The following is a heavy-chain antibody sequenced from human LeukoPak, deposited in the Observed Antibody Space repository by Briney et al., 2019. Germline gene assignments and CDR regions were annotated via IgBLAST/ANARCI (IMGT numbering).Heavy chain of an antibody. Sequence: GGSLRLSCAASGFTFSSYWMHWVRQAPGKGLEWVSSISSSSSYIYYADSVKGRFTISRDNAKNSLYLQMNSLRAEDTAVYYCARERMVATNWFDPWGQGTLVTVSS. CDR2: ISSSSSYI. V-gene: IGHV3-21*01. CDR3: ARERMVATNWFDP. J-gene: IGHJ5*02. CDR1: GFTFSSYW. D-gene: IGHD5-12*01.